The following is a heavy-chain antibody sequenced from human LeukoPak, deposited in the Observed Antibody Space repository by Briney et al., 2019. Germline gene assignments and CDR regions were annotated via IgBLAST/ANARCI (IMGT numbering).Heavy chain of an antibody. CDR2: ISGSGGST. CDR1: GFTFSSYA. D-gene: IGHD6-13*01. Sequence: PGGSLRLSCAASGFTFSSYAMSWVRQAPGKGLEWVSAISGSGGSTYYADSVKGRFTISRDNSKSTLYLQMNSLRAEDTAVYYCAILIAAAGDNFDYWGQGTLVTVSS. CDR3: AILIAAAGDNFDY. V-gene: IGHV3-23*01. J-gene: IGHJ4*02.